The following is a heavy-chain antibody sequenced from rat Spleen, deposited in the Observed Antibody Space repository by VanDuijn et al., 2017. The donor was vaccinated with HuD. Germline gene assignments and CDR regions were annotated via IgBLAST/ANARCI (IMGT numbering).Heavy chain of an antibody. V-gene: IGHV5-22*01. CDR3: ARRRTRFFDF. J-gene: IGHJ1*01. Sequence: EVQLVESGGGLVQPGRSMKLSCAASGLSFSNYDMAWVRQAPTKGLEWVASISYEGSSTYYGDSVKGRFTISRDNAKSTLYLQMNSLRSEDTATYYCARRRTRFFDFWGPGTMVTVSS. CDR1: GLSFSNYD. CDR2: ISYEGSST.